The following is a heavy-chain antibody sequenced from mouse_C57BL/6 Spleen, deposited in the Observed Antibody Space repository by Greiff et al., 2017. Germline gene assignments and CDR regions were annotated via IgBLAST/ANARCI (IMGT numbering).Heavy chain of an antibody. CDR3: ASVSYSNSMDY. V-gene: IGHV1-19*01. D-gene: IGHD2-5*01. J-gene: IGHJ4*01. CDR1: GYTFTDYY. CDR2: INPYNGGT. Sequence: EVKLMESGPVLVKPGASVKMSCKASGYTFTDYYMNWVKQSHGKSLEWIGVINPYNGGTSYNQKFKGKATLTVDKSSSTAYMELNSLTSEDSAVYYCASVSYSNSMDYWGQGTSVTVSS.